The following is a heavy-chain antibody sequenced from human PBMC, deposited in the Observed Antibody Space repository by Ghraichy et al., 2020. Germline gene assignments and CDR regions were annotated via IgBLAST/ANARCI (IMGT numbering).Heavy chain of an antibody. Sequence: GVLNISCAASGFTVSSNYMSWVRQAPGKGLEWVSVIYSGGSTYYADSVKGRFTISRDNSKNTLYLQMNSLRAEDTAVYYCASTGYSSGRDYWGQGTLVTVSS. J-gene: IGHJ4*02. D-gene: IGHD6-19*01. V-gene: IGHV3-53*01. CDR2: IYSGGST. CDR3: ASTGYSSGRDY. CDR1: GFTVSSNY.